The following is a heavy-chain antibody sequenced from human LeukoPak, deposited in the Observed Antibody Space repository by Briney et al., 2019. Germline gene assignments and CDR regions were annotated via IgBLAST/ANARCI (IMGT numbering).Heavy chain of an antibody. J-gene: IGHJ6*03. Sequence: GGSLRLSCAASGFIFSSYGIHWVRQAPGKGLEWVAVIYSDGSKQNYADSVKGRFTISRDDSKNTVYLRMNSLRAEDTAVYYCATGSDARCSSTSCYGLNYYYYMDVWGKGTPVTVSS. D-gene: IGHD2-2*01. V-gene: IGHV3-33*01. CDR3: ATGSDARCSSTSCYGLNYYYYMDV. CDR1: GFIFSSYG. CDR2: IYSDGSKQ.